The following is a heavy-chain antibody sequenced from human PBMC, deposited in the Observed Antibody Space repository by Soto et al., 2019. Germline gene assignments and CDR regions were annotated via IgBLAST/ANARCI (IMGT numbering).Heavy chain of an antibody. J-gene: IGHJ4*02. CDR1: GFTFSSYS. V-gene: IGHV3-21*01. Sequence: EVQLVESGGGLVKPGGSLRLSCAASGFTFSSYSMNWVRQAPGKGLEWVSSISSSRGYTSYADSVKGRFTISRDNAKNSLYLQIDSLRAEDTAVYYCARGRSLNTNMDYWGQGALGTVSS. CDR3: ARGRSLNTNMDY. D-gene: IGHD2-15*01. CDR2: ISSSRGYT.